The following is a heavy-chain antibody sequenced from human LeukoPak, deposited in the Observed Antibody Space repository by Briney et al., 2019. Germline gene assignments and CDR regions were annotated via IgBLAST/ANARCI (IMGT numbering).Heavy chain of an antibody. V-gene: IGHV3-48*01. CDR3: AKTGNPATGDY. Sequence: GGSLRLSCAASGFTFSNYSMNWVRQAPGKGLEWVSYISSSSSTIYYADSVKGRFTISRDNSKNTLYLQMNSLRAEDTAVYYCAKTGNPATGDYWGQGTLVTVSS. D-gene: IGHD1-1*01. CDR2: ISSSSSTI. J-gene: IGHJ4*02. CDR1: GFTFSNYS.